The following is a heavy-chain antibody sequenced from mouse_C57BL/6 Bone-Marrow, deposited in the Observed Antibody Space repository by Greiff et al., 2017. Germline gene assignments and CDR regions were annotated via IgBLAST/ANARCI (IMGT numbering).Heavy chain of an antibody. J-gene: IGHJ2*01. CDR3: AKGGNYVGDY. CDR1: GYTFTSYW. V-gene: IGHV1-59*01. Sequence: VQLQQPGAELVRPGTSVKLSCKASGYTFTSYWMHWVKQRPGQGLEWIGVIDPSDSYTNYNQKFKGKATVTVDPSSSTAYMQLSSLTSEDSAVYYCAKGGNYVGDYWGQGTTLTVSS. D-gene: IGHD2-1*01. CDR2: IDPSDSYT.